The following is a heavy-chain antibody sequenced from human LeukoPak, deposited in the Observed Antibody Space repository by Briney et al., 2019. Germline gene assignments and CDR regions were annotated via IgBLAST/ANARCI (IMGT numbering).Heavy chain of an antibody. CDR3: ARGGVGATHDY. Sequence: PSETLSLTCAVYGGSFSGYYWSWIRQPPGKGLEWIGYIYYSGSTNYNPSLKSRVTISVDTSKNQFSLKLSSVTAADTAVYYCARGGVGATHDYWGQGTLVTVSS. V-gene: IGHV4-59*08. D-gene: IGHD1-26*01. CDR1: GGSFSGYY. CDR2: IYYSGST. J-gene: IGHJ4*02.